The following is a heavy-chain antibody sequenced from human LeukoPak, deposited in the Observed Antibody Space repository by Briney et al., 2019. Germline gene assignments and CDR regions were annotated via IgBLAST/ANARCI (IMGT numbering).Heavy chain of an antibody. D-gene: IGHD3-10*01. CDR1: GFTFSSYG. V-gene: IGHV3-30*18. CDR3: AKVITMVRGVIPRTDAYYYGMDV. CDR2: ISYEGSNK. J-gene: IGHJ6*02. Sequence: QPGRSLRLSCAPSGFTFSSYGMHWVRQAPPKGLEWVAVISYEGSNKYYADSVKGRFTIYRDNSKNTLYLKMNSLGAEDTAVYYCAKVITMVRGVIPRTDAYYYGMDVWGQGTTVTVSS.